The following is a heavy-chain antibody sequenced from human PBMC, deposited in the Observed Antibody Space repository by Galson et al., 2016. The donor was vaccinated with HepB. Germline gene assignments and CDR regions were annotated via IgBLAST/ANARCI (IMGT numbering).Heavy chain of an antibody. CDR1: GFSFSDYW. CDR2: INNDGSNI. CDR3: VRARGRRWLDH. Sequence: SLRLSCAASGFSFSDYWMHWVRQPPGKAPVWLSRINNDGSNINDAASVKGRFTIPRDNTNNTLYLQMDSLRGEDTAIYYCVRARGRRWLDHWGLGTLVTVSS. V-gene: IGHV3-74*01. D-gene: IGHD3-16*01. J-gene: IGHJ4*02.